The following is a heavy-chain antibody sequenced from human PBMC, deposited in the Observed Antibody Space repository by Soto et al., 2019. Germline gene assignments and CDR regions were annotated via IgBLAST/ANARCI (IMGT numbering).Heavy chain of an antibody. CDR1: GGSISYYY. J-gene: IGHJ4*02. CDR2: IYYSGTT. CDR3: ARLSGSYYSDY. Sequence: QVQLQESGPGLVKPSETLSLTCTVSGGSISYYYWSWIRQAPGKGLEWIGYIYYSGTTNFNPSLKSRVPMSVDTSKNQFSLKLSSVTAADTAVYYCARLSGSYYSDYWGQGTLVTVSS. V-gene: IGHV4-59*08. D-gene: IGHD1-26*01.